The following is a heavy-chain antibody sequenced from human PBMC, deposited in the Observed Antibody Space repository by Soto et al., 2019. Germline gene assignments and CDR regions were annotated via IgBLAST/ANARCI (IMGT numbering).Heavy chain of an antibody. CDR2: ISGSGGST. D-gene: IGHD7-27*01. Sequence: GGSLRLSCAASGFTFSSYAMSWVRQAPGKGLEWVSAISGSGGSTYYADSVKGRFTISRDNSKNTLYLQMNSLRAEDTAVYYCAKDKSRTGDGNYYMDVWGKGTTVTVSS. CDR3: AKDKSRTGDGNYYMDV. V-gene: IGHV3-23*01. CDR1: GFTFSSYA. J-gene: IGHJ6*03.